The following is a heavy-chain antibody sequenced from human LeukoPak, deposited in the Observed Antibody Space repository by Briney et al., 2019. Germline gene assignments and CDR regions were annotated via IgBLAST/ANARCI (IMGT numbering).Heavy chain of an antibody. CDR3: ARSDSSGWYPEYDP. V-gene: IGHV3-21*01. CDR2: ISSSSSYI. D-gene: IGHD6-19*01. Sequence: PGGSLRLSCAASGFTFSSYSMNWVRQAPGKGLEWVSSISSSSSYIYYADSVKCRFTISRDNAKNSLYLQMSSLRAEDTAVYYCARSDSSGWYPEYDPWGQGTLVTVSS. CDR1: GFTFSSYS. J-gene: IGHJ5*02.